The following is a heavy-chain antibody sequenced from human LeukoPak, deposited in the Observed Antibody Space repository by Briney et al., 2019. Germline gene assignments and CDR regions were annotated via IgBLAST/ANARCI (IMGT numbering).Heavy chain of an antibody. V-gene: IGHV1-8*01. Sequence: ASVKVSCKASGYTFTSYDINWVRQATGRGLEWMGWMNPNSGNTGYAQKFQGRVAMTRNTSISTAYMELSSLRSEDTAVYHCARGIAAAGTGSYFDYWGQGTLVTVSS. CDR3: ARGIAAAGTGSYFDY. D-gene: IGHD6-13*01. CDR1: GYTFTSYD. CDR2: MNPNSGNT. J-gene: IGHJ4*02.